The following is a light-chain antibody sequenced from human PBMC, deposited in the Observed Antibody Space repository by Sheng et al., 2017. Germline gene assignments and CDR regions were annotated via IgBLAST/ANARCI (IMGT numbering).Light chain of an antibody. CDR2: KAS. CDR3: QQYYSLPYT. V-gene: IGKV1-5*03. Sequence: DIQMTQSPSTLSASVGDRVTITCRASQSISTWLAWYQQKPGKAPKLLIYKASSLQSGVPSRFNGGASGTDFTFTITSLQPEDVATYYCQQYYSLPYTFGQGTKLEIK. J-gene: IGKJ2*01. CDR1: QSISTW.